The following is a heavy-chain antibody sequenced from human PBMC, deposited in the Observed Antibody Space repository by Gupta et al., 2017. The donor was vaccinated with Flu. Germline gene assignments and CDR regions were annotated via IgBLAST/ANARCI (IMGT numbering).Heavy chain of an antibody. CDR3: AKVGSAGYSYVDSHDT. Sequence: QLNLQASGPGLVKPSETLSLSCLVSGDAVGKYPNSWGWFRRSPGTEPAWVARISSDGNTYYNPSLKTRLIMSLDSSKNHFFLNLTTVTVADSATYYCAKVGSAGYSYVDSHDTWGQGTTVIVSS. CDR2: ISSDGNT. CDR1: GDAVGKYPNS. D-gene: IGHD3-22*01. J-gene: IGHJ3*02. V-gene: IGHV4-39*02.